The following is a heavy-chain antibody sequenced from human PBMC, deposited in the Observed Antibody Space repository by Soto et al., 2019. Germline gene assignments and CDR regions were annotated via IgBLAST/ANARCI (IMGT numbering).Heavy chain of an antibody. CDR1: GYTFTGYY. CDR2: INPNSGGT. Sequence: ASVKVSCKASGYTFTGYYMHWVRQAPGQGLEWMGWINPNSGGTNYAQKFQGWVTMTRDTSISTAYMELSRLRSDDTAVYYCARAVQYSSSWYAGYYYYGMDVWGQGTTVTVSS. CDR3: ARAVQYSSSWYAGYYYYGMDV. D-gene: IGHD6-13*01. J-gene: IGHJ6*02. V-gene: IGHV1-2*04.